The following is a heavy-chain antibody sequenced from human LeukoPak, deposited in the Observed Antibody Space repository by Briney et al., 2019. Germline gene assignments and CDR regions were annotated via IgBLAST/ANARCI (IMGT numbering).Heavy chain of an antibody. V-gene: IGHV1-18*01. CDR2: ISAYNGNK. D-gene: IGHD3-10*01. Sequence: ASVKVSCKASGYTFTSYGMRWVRQAPGQGLEWMGWISAYNGNKNYAQKLQGRVTMTTDTSTSTAYMELRSLRSDDTAVYYCTRGALGFGELAGYWFDPWGQGTLVTVSS. J-gene: IGHJ5*02. CDR3: TRGALGFGELAGYWFDP. CDR1: GYTFTSYG.